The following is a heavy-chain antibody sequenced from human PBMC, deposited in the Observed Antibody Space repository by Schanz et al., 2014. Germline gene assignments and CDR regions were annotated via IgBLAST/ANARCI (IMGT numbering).Heavy chain of an antibody. J-gene: IGHJ4*02. CDR1: GGTFSSYT. Sequence: QLQLVQSGAEVKKPGSSVKVSCKLSGGTFSSYTISWMRQAPGQGLEWMGKIIPVLNIATYAQRFQGRVSITADTSTNTAYMELRSLRSDDTAVYYCARDRLECGAECYSVEVFEIWGQGTLVIVSS. CDR3: ARDRLECGAECYSVEVFEI. CDR2: IIPVLNIA. D-gene: IGHD2-21*01. V-gene: IGHV1-69*08.